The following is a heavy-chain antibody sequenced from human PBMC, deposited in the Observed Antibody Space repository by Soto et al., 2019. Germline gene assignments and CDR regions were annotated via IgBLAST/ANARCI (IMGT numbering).Heavy chain of an antibody. J-gene: IGHJ6*02. CDR3: ARDQEAGSFFPYYYGMDV. CDR1: GFTFSSYE. D-gene: IGHD6-13*01. CDR2: ISSSGSTI. Sequence: GSLRLACSTSGFTFSSYEMNWVRQAAGKGLEWVSYISSSGSTIYYADSVKGRFTISRDNAKNSLYLQMDSLRAEDTAVYYCARDQEAGSFFPYYYGMDVWGQGTKVTVYS. V-gene: IGHV3-48*03.